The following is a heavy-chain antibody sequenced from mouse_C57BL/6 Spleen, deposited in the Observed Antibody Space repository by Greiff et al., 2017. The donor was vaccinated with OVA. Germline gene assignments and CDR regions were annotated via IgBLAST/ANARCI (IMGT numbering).Heavy chain of an antibody. CDR2: IYPGDGDT. Sequence: QVQLKESGAELVKPGASVKISCKASGYAFSSYWMNWVKQRPGKGLEWIGQIYPGDGDTNYNGKFKGKATLTADKSSSTAYMQLSSLTSEDSAVYFCARVGYDYDVGTYWGQGTTLTVSS. D-gene: IGHD2-4*01. V-gene: IGHV1-80*01. J-gene: IGHJ2*01. CDR3: ARVGYDYDVGTY. CDR1: GYAFSSYW.